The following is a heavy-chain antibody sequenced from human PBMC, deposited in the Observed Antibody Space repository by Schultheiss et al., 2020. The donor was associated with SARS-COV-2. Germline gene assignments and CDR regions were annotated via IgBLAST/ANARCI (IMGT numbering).Heavy chain of an antibody. J-gene: IGHJ2*01. CDR2: ISGSGGST. Sequence: GGSLRLSCAASGFTFSDYYMSWIRQAPGKGLEWVSAISGSGGSTYYADSVKGRFTISRDNSKNTLYLQMNSLRAEDTAVYYCARANNHGYNQAYAYWYFDLWGRGTLVTVSS. V-gene: IGHV3-23*01. CDR3: ARANNHGYNQAYAYWYFDL. D-gene: IGHD5-24*01. CDR1: GFTFSDYY.